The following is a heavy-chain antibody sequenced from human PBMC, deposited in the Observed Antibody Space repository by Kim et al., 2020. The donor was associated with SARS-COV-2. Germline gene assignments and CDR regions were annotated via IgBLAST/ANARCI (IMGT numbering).Heavy chain of an antibody. CDR3: ARDGALRYFDWLIRSSGFDP. CDR2: ISAYNGNT. V-gene: IGHV1-18*01. J-gene: IGHJ5*02. D-gene: IGHD3-9*01. CDR1: GYIFTNYG. Sequence: ASVKVSCKASGYIFTNYGISWVRQAPGQGLEWMGWISAYNGNTNYGQRLQGRVTLTTDTSTSTAYMELRSLRSDDTAVYYCARDGALRYFDWLIRSSGFDPWGQGTLVTVSS.